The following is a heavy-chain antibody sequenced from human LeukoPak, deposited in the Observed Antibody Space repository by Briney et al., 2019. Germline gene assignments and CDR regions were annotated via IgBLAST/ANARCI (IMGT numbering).Heavy chain of an antibody. CDR1: GFNLFDYG. CDR2: GSPYNGDT. J-gene: IGHJ4*02. V-gene: IGHV1-18*01. CDR3: AAGRITIFGVVISFDY. D-gene: IGHD3-3*01. Sequence: GPVKGSRQGSGFNLFDYGFNWGGQAPGHGVEGVGGGSPYNGDTRYAQKFQDRVTLTTDTSTSTAYMELRSLRSDDTAVYYCAAGRITIFGVVISFDYWGQGTLVTVSS.